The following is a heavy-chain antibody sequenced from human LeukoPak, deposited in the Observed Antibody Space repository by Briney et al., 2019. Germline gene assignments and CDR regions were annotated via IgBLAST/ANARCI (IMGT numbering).Heavy chain of an antibody. CDR2: IRSRGNYV. V-gene: IGHV3-21*01. CDR1: GFTFSNYA. Sequence: PGGSLRLSCAASGFTFSNYAMTWVRQAPGKGLEWVSSIRSRGNYVYYADAVKGRLTVSRDNARNSLYLQINNLRAEDTAVYFCARDHGDSDYWGQGTLVTVSS. D-gene: IGHD4-17*01. CDR3: ARDHGDSDY. J-gene: IGHJ4*02.